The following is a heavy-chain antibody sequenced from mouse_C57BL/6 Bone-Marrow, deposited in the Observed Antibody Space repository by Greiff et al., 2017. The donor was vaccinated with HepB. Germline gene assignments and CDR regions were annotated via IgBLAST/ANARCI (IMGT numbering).Heavy chain of an antibody. Sequence: VQLKESGPGLVKPSQSLSLTCSVTGYSITSGYYWNWIRQFPGNKLEWMGYISYDGSNNYNPSLKNRISITRDTSKNQFFLKLNSVTTEDTATYYCARDIYYGNYEGFDYWGQGTTLTVSS. CDR1: GYSITSGYY. CDR3: ARDIYYGNYEGFDY. V-gene: IGHV3-6*01. J-gene: IGHJ2*01. D-gene: IGHD2-1*01. CDR2: ISYDGSN.